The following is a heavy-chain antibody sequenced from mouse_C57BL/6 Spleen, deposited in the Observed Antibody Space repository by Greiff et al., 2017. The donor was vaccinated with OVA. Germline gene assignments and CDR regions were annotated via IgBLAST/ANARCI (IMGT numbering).Heavy chain of an antibody. D-gene: IGHD1-1*01. J-gene: IGHJ3*01. Sequence: VKLMESGAELVKPGASVKLSCKASGYTFTSYWMQWVKQRPGQGLEWIGEIDPSDSYTNYNQKFKGKATLTVDTSSSTAYMQLSSLTSEDSAVYYCAAGSSYSWFAYWGQGTLVTVSA. CDR2: IDPSDSYT. CDR3: AAGSSYSWFAY. V-gene: IGHV1-50*01. CDR1: GYTFTSYW.